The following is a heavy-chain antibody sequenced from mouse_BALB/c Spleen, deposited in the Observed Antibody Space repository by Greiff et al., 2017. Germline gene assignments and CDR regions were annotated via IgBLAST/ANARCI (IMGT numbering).Heavy chain of an antibody. CDR3: ARHGGYGNPAWFAY. J-gene: IGHJ3*01. CDR1: GFTFSSYG. D-gene: IGHD2-1*01. Sequence: EVKVVESGGDLVKPGGSLKLSCAASGFTFSSYGMSWVRQTPDKRLEWVATISSGGSYTYYPDSVKGRFTISRDNAKNTLYLQMSSLKSEDTAMYYCARHGGYGNPAWFAYWGQGTLVTVSA. V-gene: IGHV5-6*01. CDR2: ISSGGSYT.